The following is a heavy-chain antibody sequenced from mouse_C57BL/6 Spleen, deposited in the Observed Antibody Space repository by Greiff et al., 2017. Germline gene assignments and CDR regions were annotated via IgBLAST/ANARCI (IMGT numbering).Heavy chain of an antibody. V-gene: IGHV3-6*01. J-gene: IGHJ4*01. CDR3: ARLGRWAMDY. D-gene: IGHD4-1*01. CDR1: GYSITSGYY. Sequence: EVKLMESGPGLVKPSQSLSLTCSVTGYSITSGYYWNWIRQFPGNKLEWMGYISYDGSNNYNPSLKNRISITRDTSKNQFFLKLNSVTTEDTATYYGARLGRWAMDYWGQGTSVTVSS. CDR2: ISYDGSN.